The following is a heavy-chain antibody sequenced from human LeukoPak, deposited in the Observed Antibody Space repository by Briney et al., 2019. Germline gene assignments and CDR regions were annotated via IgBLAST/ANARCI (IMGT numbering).Heavy chain of an antibody. V-gene: IGHV3-23*01. CDR1: GFTLSSYT. J-gene: IGHJ4*02. Sequence: SLCLSRAASGFTLSSYTTGWVRHAPEKGLEWVSTITTSDGNTYYADSVKGRFTVSRDNSKNTLFMQMNSLRAEDTAVYYCAKDGGLWVSAHWGDSWGRGTMVTVSS. CDR3: AKDGGLWVSAHWGDS. D-gene: IGHD7-27*01. CDR2: ITTSDGNT.